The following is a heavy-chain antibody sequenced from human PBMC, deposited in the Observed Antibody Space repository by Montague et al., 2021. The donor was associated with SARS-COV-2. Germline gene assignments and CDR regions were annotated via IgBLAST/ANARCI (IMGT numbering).Heavy chain of an antibody. D-gene: IGHD3-3*01. CDR1: RFTFTTYA. V-gene: IGHV3-30-3*01. Sequence: SLRLSCAASRFTFTTYAMHWVRQAPGKGLEWVAVISYDGNHKYYADSVKGRFTISRDNSKNTLSLQMNSLRTEDMALYYCAGTLRFLELNFDYWGQGTLVTVSS. J-gene: IGHJ4*02. CDR3: AGTLRFLELNFDY. CDR2: ISYDGNHK.